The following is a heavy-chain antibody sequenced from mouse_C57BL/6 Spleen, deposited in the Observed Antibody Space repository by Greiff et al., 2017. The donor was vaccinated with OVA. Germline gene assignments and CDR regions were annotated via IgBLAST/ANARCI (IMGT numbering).Heavy chain of an antibody. CDR1: GYSFTDYN. J-gene: IGHJ3*01. D-gene: IGHD2-5*01. V-gene: IGHV1-39*01. CDR3: ARWGYSNYEAWFAY. CDR2: INPNYGTT. Sequence: LMEPGASVKISCKASGYSFTDYNMNWVKQSNGKSLEWIGVINPNYGTTSYNQKFKGKATLTVDQSSSTAYMQLNSLTSEDSAVYYCARWGYSNYEAWFAYWGQGTLVTVSA.